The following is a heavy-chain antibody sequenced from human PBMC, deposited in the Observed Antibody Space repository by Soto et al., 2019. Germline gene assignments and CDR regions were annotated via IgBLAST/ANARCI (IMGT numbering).Heavy chain of an antibody. D-gene: IGHD2-15*01. Sequence: GGSLRLSCVASGFAFWCDWMSWVRQSPGKGLEWVANIKQDGSKAQYLESVRGRFTISRDNSKNSVYLQMTSLRAEDTALYYCARDFYGGFSYGPGDSWGQATLVTVSS. CDR3: ARDFYGGFSYGPGDS. CDR1: GFAFWCDW. J-gene: IGHJ4*02. V-gene: IGHV3-7*01. CDR2: IKQDGSKA.